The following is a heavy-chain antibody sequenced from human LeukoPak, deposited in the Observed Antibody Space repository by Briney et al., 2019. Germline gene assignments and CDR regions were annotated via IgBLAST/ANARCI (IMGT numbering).Heavy chain of an antibody. J-gene: IGHJ4*02. V-gene: IGHV3-30*18. Sequence: PGRSLRLSCAASGFTFSSYGMHWVRQAPGKGLEWVAVISYDGSDKYYADSVKGRFTTSRDNSKNTLYLQMNSLRAEDTAVYYCAKDFWWVPGEQWLAYVVDYWGQGTLVTVSS. CDR2: ISYDGSDK. D-gene: IGHD6-19*01. CDR1: GFTFSSYG. CDR3: AKDFWWVPGEQWLAYVVDY.